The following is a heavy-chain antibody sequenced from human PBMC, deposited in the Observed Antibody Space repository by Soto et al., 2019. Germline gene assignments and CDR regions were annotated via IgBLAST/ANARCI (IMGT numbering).Heavy chain of an antibody. CDR1: GFTFSSYW. Sequence: EVQLVESGGGLVQPGGSLRLSCAASGFTFSSYWMSWVRQAPGRGLEWVGNIKEDGSEKYYVDSVNGRFTVSRDNAKNSLYLQMNSLRAEDTAVYYCAWATGADKEDYWGQGTLVTVSS. J-gene: IGHJ4*02. D-gene: IGHD3-10*01. V-gene: IGHV3-7*04. CDR2: IKEDGSEK. CDR3: AWATGADKEDY.